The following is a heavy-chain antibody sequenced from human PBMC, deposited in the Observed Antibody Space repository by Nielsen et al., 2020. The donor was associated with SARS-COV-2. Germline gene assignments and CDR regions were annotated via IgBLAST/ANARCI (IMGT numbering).Heavy chain of an antibody. D-gene: IGHD2-2*01. CDR2: IYYSGSV. J-gene: IGHJ3*02. CDR3: ARGDIAVVPAAMFRGDDAFDI. Sequence: SETLSLTCTVSGGSLSSRNYYWGWIRQPPGKGLEWIGTIYYSGSVSYNPSLRSRVTIPVDTSKKHFSLKLTSVTAAGTAVYFCARGDIAVVPAAMFRGDDAFDIWGQGTMVRVS. V-gene: IGHV4-39*02. CDR1: GGSLSSRNYY.